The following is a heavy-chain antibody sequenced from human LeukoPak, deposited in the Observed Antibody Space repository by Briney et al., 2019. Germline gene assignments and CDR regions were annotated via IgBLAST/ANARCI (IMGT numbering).Heavy chain of an antibody. CDR1: GFTFSSYA. V-gene: IGHV3-30-3*01. D-gene: IGHD1-26*01. CDR3: AKDLFAMTHWEQLGY. CDR2: ISYDGSNK. Sequence: GGSLRLSCAASGFTFSSYAMHWVRQAPGKGLEWVAVISYDGSNKYYADSVKGRFTISRDNSKNTLYLQMNSLRAEDTAVYYCAKDLFAMTHWEQLGYWGQGTLVTVSS. J-gene: IGHJ4*02.